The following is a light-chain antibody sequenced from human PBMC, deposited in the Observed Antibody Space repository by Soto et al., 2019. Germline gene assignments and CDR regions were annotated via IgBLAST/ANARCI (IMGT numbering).Light chain of an antibody. CDR1: SRDVGAYNY. V-gene: IGLV2-14*01. Sequence: QSALTQPASVSGSPGQSITISCTGTSRDVGAYNYVAWYQHHPGKAPKVMVYEVSYRPPWVSNRFSGSKSGNTASLTISGIQAEDEADYYCSSYTTTSTLVFGGGTKLTVL. CDR2: EVS. CDR3: SSYTTTSTLV. J-gene: IGLJ2*01.